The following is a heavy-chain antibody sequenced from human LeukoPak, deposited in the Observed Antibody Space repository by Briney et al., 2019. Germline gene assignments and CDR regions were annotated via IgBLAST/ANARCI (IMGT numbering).Heavy chain of an antibody. CDR3: ARANVEGSIAARPSPVFDY. V-gene: IGHV1-69*05. CDR2: IIPIFGTA. J-gene: IGHJ4*02. CDR1: GGTFSSYA. D-gene: IGHD6-6*01. Sequence: SVKVSCKASGGTFSSYAISWVRQAPGQGLEWMGGIIPIFGTANYAQKFQGRVTITTDESTSTAYMELSSLRSEDTAVYYCARANVEGSIAARPSPVFDYWGQGTLVTVSS.